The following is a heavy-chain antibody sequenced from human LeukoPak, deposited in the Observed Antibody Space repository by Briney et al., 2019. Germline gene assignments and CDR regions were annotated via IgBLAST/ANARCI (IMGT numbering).Heavy chain of an antibody. CDR3: ARDQRVDSGSNFDY. Sequence: PGGSLGLSCAASGFTFSSYAMHWVRQAPGKGLEWVAVISYDGSNKYYADSVKGRFTISRDNSKNTLYLQMNSLRAEDTAVYYCARDQRVDSGSNFDYWGQGTLVTVSS. D-gene: IGHD3-10*01. V-gene: IGHV3-30-3*01. CDR2: ISYDGSNK. CDR1: GFTFSSYA. J-gene: IGHJ4*02.